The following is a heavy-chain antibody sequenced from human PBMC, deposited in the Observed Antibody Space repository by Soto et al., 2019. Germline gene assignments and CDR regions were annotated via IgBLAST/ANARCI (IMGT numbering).Heavy chain of an antibody. J-gene: IGHJ6*01. CDR2: IVVGTGNT. D-gene: IGHD3-3*01. V-gene: IGHV1-58*01. CDR1: GFPLSDSA. CDR3: AKNNQGNGWFKSYKSYGMEI. Sequence: SVXVAFKSSGFPLSDSAVHGFLQARGQRLDCIGRIVVGTGNTDYAQKFQERVTITRDMSTRTAYMELSSLRSEETAVYYCAKNNQGNGWFKSYKSYGMEIRGQGPTV.